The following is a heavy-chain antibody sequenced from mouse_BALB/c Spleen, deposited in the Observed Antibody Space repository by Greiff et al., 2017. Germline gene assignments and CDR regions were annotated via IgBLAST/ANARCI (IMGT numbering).Heavy chain of an antibody. J-gene: IGHJ1*01. Sequence: VQLVESGPGLVAPSQSLSITCTVSGFSLTGYGVNWVRQPPGKGLEWLGMIWGDGSTDYNSALKSRLSISKDNSKSQVFLKMNSLQTDDTARYYCAREYYGSSWYFDVWGAGTTVTVSS. CDR1: GFSLTGYG. CDR2: IWGDGST. CDR3: AREYYGSSWYFDV. V-gene: IGHV2-6-7*01. D-gene: IGHD1-1*01.